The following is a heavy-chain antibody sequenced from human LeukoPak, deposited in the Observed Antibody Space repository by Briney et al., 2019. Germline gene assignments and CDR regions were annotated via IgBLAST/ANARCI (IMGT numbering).Heavy chain of an antibody. CDR3: ARHLDWFDP. CDR2: IYYSGST. V-gene: IGHV4-39*01. Sequence: SETLSLTCTVSGGSISSSSYYWGWIRQPPGKGLEWIGSIYYSGSTYYNPSLKSRVAISVDTSKNQFSLKLSSVTAADTAVYYCARHLDWFDPWGQGTLVTVSS. CDR1: GGSISSSSYY. J-gene: IGHJ5*02.